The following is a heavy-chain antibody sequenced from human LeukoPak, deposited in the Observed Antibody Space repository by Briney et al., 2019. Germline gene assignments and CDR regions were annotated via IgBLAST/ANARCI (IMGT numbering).Heavy chain of an antibody. J-gene: IGHJ4*02. CDR1: GGSISSYY. D-gene: IGHD4-17*01. CDR3: ARDSDYGDAYYFDY. V-gene: IGHV4-4*07. CDR2: TYTSGST. Sequence: SETLSLTCTVSGGSISSYYWSWIRQPAGKGLEWIGRTYTSGSTNYNPSLKSRVTMSVDTSKNQFSLKLSSVTAADTAAYYCARDSDYGDAYYFDYWGQGTLVTVSS.